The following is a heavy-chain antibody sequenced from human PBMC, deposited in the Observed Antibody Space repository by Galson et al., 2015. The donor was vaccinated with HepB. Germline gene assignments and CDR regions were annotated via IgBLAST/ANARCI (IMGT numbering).Heavy chain of an antibody. CDR3: ARGIAAAVTGDY. CDR2: IIPILGIA. Sequence: SVKVSCKASGGTFSSYAISWVRQAPGQGLEWMGRIIPILGIANYAQKFQGRVTITADKSTSTAYMELSSLRSEDTAVYYCARGIAAAVTGDYWGQGTLVTVSS. D-gene: IGHD6-13*01. J-gene: IGHJ4*02. V-gene: IGHV1-69*04. CDR1: GGTFSSYA.